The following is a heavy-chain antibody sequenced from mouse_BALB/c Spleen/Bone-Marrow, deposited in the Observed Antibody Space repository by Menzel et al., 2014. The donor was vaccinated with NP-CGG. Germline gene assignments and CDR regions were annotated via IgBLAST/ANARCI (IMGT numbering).Heavy chain of an antibody. CDR3: ARGGARATGWFAY. J-gene: IGHJ3*01. CDR1: GYSITSDYA. D-gene: IGHD3-1*01. CDR2: ISYSGST. Sequence: EVQLQQSGPGLVKPSQSLSPTCTVTGYSITSDYACNWIRQFPGNKLEWMGYISYSGSTSYNLSLKSRISITRDTSKNQFFLQLNSVTTEDTATYYCARGGARATGWFAYWGQGTLVTVSA. V-gene: IGHV3-2*02.